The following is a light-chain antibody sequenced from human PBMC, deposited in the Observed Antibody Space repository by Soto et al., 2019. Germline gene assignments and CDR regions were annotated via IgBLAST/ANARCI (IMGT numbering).Light chain of an antibody. V-gene: IGLV2-14*01. Sequence: QSVLTQPASVSGSPGQSITISCTGTSSDVGGYNYVSWCQQHPGKAPKLMIYDVSNRPSGVSNRFSGSKSGNTASLTISGLQAEDEADYYCSSYTSSYNYVFGTGTKVTVL. CDR1: SSDVGGYNY. CDR3: SSYTSSYNYV. CDR2: DVS. J-gene: IGLJ1*01.